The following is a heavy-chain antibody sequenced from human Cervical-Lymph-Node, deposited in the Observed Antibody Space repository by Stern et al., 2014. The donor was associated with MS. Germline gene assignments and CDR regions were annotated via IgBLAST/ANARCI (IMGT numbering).Heavy chain of an antibody. D-gene: IGHD3/OR15-3a*01. CDR2: ISFDGSNK. V-gene: IGHV3-30*18. CDR1: GFNFRNHG. J-gene: IGHJ3*01. Sequence: VKLVESGGGVVHPGRSLRLSCVGSGFNFRNHGMHWVRQAPGKGLQWVAVISFDGSNKFYVVSVKCRFILSRDNSKNTLYLQMNSLRSEDTAVYYCAKNVDYAFDLLGQGTMVTVSP. CDR3: AKNVDYAFDL.